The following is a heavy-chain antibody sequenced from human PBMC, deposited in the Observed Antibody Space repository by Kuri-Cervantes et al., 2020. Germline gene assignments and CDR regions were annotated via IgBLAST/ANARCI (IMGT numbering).Heavy chain of an antibody. D-gene: IGHD6-13*01. V-gene: IGHV4-34*01. CDR3: ARHRPYSSSLDY. CDR2: INHSGST. CDR1: GGSFSGYY. J-gene: IGHJ4*02. Sequence: SETLSLTCAVYGGSFSGYYWSWIRQPPGKGLEWIGEINHSGSTNFNPSLKSRVTISVDTSKNQFSLKLRSVTAADTAVYYCARHRPYSSSLDYWGQGTLVTVSS.